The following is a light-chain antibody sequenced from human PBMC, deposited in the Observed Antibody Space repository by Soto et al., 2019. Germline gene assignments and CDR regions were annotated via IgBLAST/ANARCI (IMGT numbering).Light chain of an antibody. CDR3: QQLNSYPPFT. CDR1: QGISSY. J-gene: IGKJ3*01. V-gene: IGKV1-9*01. CDR2: GAS. Sequence: DIQLTQSPSFLSASVGDRVTITCRASQGISSYLAWYQQKPGKAPELLIYGASTLRSGVTSRFSGSGSGTEFILTISSLQPEDFATYYCQQLNSYPPFTFGPGTRVDFK.